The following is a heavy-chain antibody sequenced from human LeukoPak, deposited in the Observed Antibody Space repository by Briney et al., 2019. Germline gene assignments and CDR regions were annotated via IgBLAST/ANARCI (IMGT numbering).Heavy chain of an antibody. CDR2: ISWDGGST. V-gene: IGHV3-43D*03. CDR3: AKDLGAAAALWYFDY. Sequence: GGSLRLSCAASGFTFDDYAMHWVRQAPGKGLEWVSLISWDGGSTYYADSVKGRFTISRDNSKNTLYLQMNSLRAEDTAVYYCAKDLGAAAALWYFDYWGQGTLVTVSS. J-gene: IGHJ4*02. D-gene: IGHD6-13*01. CDR1: GFTFDDYA.